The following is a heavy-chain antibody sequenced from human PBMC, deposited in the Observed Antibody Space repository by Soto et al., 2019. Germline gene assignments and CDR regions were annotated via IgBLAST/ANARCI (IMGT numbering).Heavy chain of an antibody. D-gene: IGHD3-22*01. CDR2: VYQSGSA. J-gene: IGHJ5*02. CDR3: ARVEYDTEPYYYDH. CDR1: GGSIRRDAYA. V-gene: IGHV4-30-2*01. Sequence: QLQLQESGSGLVKPSQTLSLTCTVSGGSIRRDAYAWSWIRQPPGKGLEWIGYVYQSGSAYYNPSLESRVTNSLDKYRNEFSLKLTSVTAADTAVYFCARVEYDTEPYYYDHWGQGTLITVSP.